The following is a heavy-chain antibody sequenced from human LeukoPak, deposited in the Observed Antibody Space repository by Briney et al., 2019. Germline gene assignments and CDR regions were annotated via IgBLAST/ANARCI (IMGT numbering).Heavy chain of an antibody. CDR3: ARGQIGYGLDY. J-gene: IGHJ4*02. V-gene: IGHV4-59*11. CDR1: SGSINNHY. CDR2: IYDSWNT. D-gene: IGHD5-18*01. Sequence: PSETLSLTSIVSSGSINNHYWSWIRQPPGKGLEWIGYIYDSWNTNYNPSLKSRVTISIDTSKNQFSLNLTSVTAADTAVYYCARGQIGYGLDYWGQGTLVTVSS.